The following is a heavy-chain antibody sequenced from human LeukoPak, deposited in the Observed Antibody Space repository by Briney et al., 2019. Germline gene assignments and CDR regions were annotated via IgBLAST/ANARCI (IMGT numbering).Heavy chain of an antibody. CDR1: GFTFSNYE. J-gene: IGHJ4*02. V-gene: IGHV3-48*03. CDR3: ARGWYQYYFDC. CDR2: ISSSGSAI. D-gene: IGHD2-15*01. Sequence: GGTLRLSCAASGFTFSNYEMNWVRHAPGKALEWVSYISSSGSAIYYADSVKGRFTISRDDAKNSLYLQMNSLRAEDTAVYYCARGWYQYYFDCWGQGTLVTVSS.